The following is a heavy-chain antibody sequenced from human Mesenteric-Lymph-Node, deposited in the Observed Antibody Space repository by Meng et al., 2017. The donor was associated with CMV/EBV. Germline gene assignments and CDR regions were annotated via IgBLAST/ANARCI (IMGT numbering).Heavy chain of an antibody. D-gene: IGHD6-13*01. J-gene: IGHJ5*02. CDR2: IIPILGIA. V-gene: IGHV1-69*02. CDR1: GGTFSSYT. CDR3: AGGIAAAGSRWFDP. Sequence: QVQLVQSGAEVTKPGSSVTVSCKASGGTFSSYTISWVRQAPGQGLEWMGRIIPILGIANYAQKFQGRVTITADKSTSTAYMELSSLRSEDTAVYYCAGGIAAAGSRWFDPWGQGTLVTVSS.